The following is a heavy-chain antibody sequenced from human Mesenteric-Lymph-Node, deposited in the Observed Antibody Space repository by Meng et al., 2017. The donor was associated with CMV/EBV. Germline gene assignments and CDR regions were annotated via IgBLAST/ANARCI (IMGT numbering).Heavy chain of an antibody. CDR1: GYSFTNKW. J-gene: IGHJ4*02. Sequence: SGYSFTNKWIGWVRQMPGEGLEWMGILYPGNSDTRYSPSFQGQVTISADKSTGTAYLQWSSLKASDTAMYYCASRPIAVAGNYYFDSWGQGTLVTVSS. V-gene: IGHV5-51*01. D-gene: IGHD6-19*01. CDR3: ASRPIAVAGNYYFDS. CDR2: LYPGNSDT.